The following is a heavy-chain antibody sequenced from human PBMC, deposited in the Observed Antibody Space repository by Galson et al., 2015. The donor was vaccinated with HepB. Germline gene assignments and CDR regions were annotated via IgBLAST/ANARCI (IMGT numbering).Heavy chain of an antibody. Sequence: SLRLSCAASGFTFSSYAMTWVRQAPGEGLEWVANIRQGGSEKYYVDSVKGRFTISRDNAKNSLYLQMNSLRAEDTAVYYCARGSSSWYSVRYWGQGTLVTVSS. J-gene: IGHJ4*02. CDR2: IRQGGSEK. CDR1: GFTFSSYA. V-gene: IGHV3-7*03. D-gene: IGHD6-13*01. CDR3: ARGSSSWYSVRY.